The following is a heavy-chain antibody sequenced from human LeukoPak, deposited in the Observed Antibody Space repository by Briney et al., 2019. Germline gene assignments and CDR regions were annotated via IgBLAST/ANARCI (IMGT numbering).Heavy chain of an antibody. V-gene: IGHV4-34*01. CDR2: INRSGST. Sequence: SETLSLTCAVYGGSFSGYYWTWIRQPPGKGLQWIGEINRSGSTNYSPSLKSRVTISIDTSKSQFSLKLSSVTAADTAVYYCARGNLGYSGDSWDYWGQGTLVTVSS. CDR3: ARGNLGYSGDSWDY. D-gene: IGHD5-12*01. J-gene: IGHJ4*02. CDR1: GGSFSGYY.